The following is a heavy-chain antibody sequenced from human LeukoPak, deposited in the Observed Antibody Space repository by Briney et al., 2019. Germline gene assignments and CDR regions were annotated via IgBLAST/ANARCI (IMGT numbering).Heavy chain of an antibody. CDR1: GGSFSGYY. CDR3: ASGRRYGDYYDY. Sequence: SETLSLTCAVYGGSFSGYYWSWIRQPPGKGLEWIGEINHSGSTNYNPSLKSRVTISVDTSKNQFSLKLSSVTAADTAVYYCASGRRYGDYYDYWGQGTLVTVSS. J-gene: IGHJ4*02. CDR2: INHSGST. D-gene: IGHD4-17*01. V-gene: IGHV4-34*01.